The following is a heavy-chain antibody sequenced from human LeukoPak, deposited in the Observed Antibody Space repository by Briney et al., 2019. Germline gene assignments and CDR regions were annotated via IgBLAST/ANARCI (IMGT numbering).Heavy chain of an antibody. CDR3: ARGRAGDRTYY. CDR1: GGSFSGCY. D-gene: IGHD1-26*01. V-gene: IGHV4-34*01. CDR2: INHSGST. J-gene: IGHJ4*02. Sequence: SETLSLTCAVYGGSFSGCYWSWIRQPPGKGLEWIGEINHSGSTNYNPSLKSRVTISVDTSKNQFSLKLSSVTAADTAVYYCARGRAGDRTYYWGQGTLVTVSS.